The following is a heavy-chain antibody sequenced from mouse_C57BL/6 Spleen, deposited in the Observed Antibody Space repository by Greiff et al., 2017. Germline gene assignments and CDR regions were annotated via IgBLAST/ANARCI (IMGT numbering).Heavy chain of an antibody. D-gene: IGHD2-4*01. Sequence: EVQGVESGPELVKPGASVKISCKASGYSFTGYYMHWVKQSHGNILDWIGYIYPYNGVSSYNQKFKGKATLTVDKSSSTAYMELRSLTSEDSAVYYCARGMDYGWFAYWGQGTLVTVSA. CDR2: IYPYNGVS. V-gene: IGHV1-31*01. CDR1: GYSFTGYY. J-gene: IGHJ3*01. CDR3: ARGMDYGWFAY.